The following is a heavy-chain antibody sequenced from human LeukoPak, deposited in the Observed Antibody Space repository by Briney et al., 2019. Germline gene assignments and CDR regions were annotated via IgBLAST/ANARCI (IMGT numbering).Heavy chain of an antibody. Sequence: GGPLRLPCTPSGLLLRHYYMSCARQAPGKALEGRSYMSGRGNSINYADSVKGRFPISRDNAKNSLYLQMSSLRAEDTAGYYCARVGYFGSGSYNSFDIWGQGTMVTVSS. V-gene: IGHV3-11*01. D-gene: IGHD3-10*01. J-gene: IGHJ3*02. CDR2: MSGRGNSI. CDR1: GLLLRHYY. CDR3: ARVGYFGSGSYNSFDI.